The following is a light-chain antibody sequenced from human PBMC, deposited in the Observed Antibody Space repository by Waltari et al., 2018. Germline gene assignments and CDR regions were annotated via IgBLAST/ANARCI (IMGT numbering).Light chain of an antibody. CDR1: QSVSSH. Sequence: EIVLTQSPATLPLSPGERATLSCRASQSVSSHLAWYQQKPGQAPRLLIYHASNRATGIPARFSGSGSGTDFTLTISSLEPEDFAVYYCQQRSNWLLTFGGGTKVEIK. CDR2: HAS. J-gene: IGKJ4*01. CDR3: QQRSNWLLT. V-gene: IGKV3-11*01.